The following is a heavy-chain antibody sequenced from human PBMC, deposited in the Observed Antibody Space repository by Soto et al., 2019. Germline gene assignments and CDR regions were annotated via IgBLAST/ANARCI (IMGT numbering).Heavy chain of an antibody. CDR3: AKDQGSSWYERDY. J-gene: IGHJ4*02. CDR1: GFTFSNYA. Sequence: EVQLLESGGGLVQPGGSLRLSCAASGFTFSNYAVTWVRQAPGKGLEWVSTISGSGGSTYYADSVKGRFTISRDNSKNTLYLQMNSRRAEDTAVYYCAKDQGSSWYERDYWGQGTLVTVSS. CDR2: ISGSGGST. V-gene: IGHV3-23*01. D-gene: IGHD6-13*01.